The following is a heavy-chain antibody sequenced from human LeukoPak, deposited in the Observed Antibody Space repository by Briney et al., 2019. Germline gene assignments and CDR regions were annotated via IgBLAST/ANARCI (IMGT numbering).Heavy chain of an antibody. J-gene: IGHJ4*02. CDR2: INHSGST. CDR1: GGSFSGYY. D-gene: IGHD2-2*01. CDR3: ARGGWSSTSCYFDY. Sequence: SETLSLTCAVYGGSFSGYYWSWIRQPPGKGLEWIGEINHSGSTNYNPSLKSRVTISVDTSKNQFSLKLSSVTGADTAVYYCARGGWSSTSCYFDYWGQGTLVTVS. V-gene: IGHV4-34*01.